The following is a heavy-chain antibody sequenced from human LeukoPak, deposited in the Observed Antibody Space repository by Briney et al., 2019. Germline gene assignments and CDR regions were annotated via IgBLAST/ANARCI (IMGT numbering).Heavy chain of an antibody. CDR2: ISYDGSNK. Sequence: PGGSLRLSCAASGFTFSSYWMHWVRQAPGKGLEWVAVISYDGSNKYYADSVKGRFTISRDNSKNTLYLQMNSLRAEDTAIYYCPRDFSPAAIAGDYYFDYWGQGTLVTVSS. J-gene: IGHJ4*02. CDR3: PRDFSPAAIAGDYYFDY. D-gene: IGHD2-2*01. V-gene: IGHV3-30-3*01. CDR1: GFTFSSYW.